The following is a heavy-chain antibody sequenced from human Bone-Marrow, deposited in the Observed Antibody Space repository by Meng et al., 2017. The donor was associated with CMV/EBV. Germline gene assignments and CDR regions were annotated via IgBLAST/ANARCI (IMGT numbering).Heavy chain of an antibody. D-gene: IGHD2-8*01. J-gene: IGHJ6*02. CDR2: INHSGST. CDR1: GGSFSGYY. CDR3: ARAGRIGVGMDV. Sequence: SETLSLTCAVYGGSFSGYYWSWIRQPPGKGLEWIGEINHSGSTNYNPSLKSRVTISVDTSKNQFSLKLSSVTAADTAVYYCARAGRIGVGMDVWGQGTTVTVS. V-gene: IGHV4-34*01.